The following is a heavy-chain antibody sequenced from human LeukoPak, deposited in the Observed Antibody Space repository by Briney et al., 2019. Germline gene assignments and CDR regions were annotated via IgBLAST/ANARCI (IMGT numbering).Heavy chain of an antibody. Sequence: PSETLSLTCTVSGGSISSSSYYWGWIRQPPGKGLEWIGSIYYSGSTYYNPSLKSRVTISVDTSKNQFSLKLSSVTAADTAVYYCARHYQLRLMGVRDYFDYWGQGTLVTVSS. V-gene: IGHV4-39*01. CDR2: IYYSGST. CDR3: ARHYQLRLMGVRDYFDY. D-gene: IGHD5-18*01. J-gene: IGHJ4*02. CDR1: GGSISSSSYY.